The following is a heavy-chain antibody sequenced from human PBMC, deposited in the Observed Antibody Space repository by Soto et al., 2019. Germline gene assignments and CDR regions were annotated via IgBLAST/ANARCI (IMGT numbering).Heavy chain of an antibody. J-gene: IGHJ4*02. Sequence: SETLSLTCAVSGGSISSGGYSWSWIRQPPGKGLEWIGYIYHSGSTYYNPSLKSRVTISVDRSKNQFSLKLSSVTAADTAVYYCARGRGGGGVVDVGYWGQGTLVTVSS. CDR2: IYHSGST. V-gene: IGHV4-30-2*01. CDR3: ARGRGGGGVVDVGY. D-gene: IGHD2-15*01. CDR1: GGSISSGGYS.